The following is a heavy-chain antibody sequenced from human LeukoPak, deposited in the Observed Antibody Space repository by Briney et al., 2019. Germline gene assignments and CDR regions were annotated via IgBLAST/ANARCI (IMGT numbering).Heavy chain of an antibody. Sequence: GGSLRLSCAVSGFSFSDYYMSWIRQPPGKGLEWVSYISGSSTKTNYADSVKGRFTISRDNAKNSLYLQMDSLRVEDTAIYYCARDAIHDSRDGRVHWGQGTLVTVSS. V-gene: IGHV3-11*06. J-gene: IGHJ4*02. D-gene: IGHD3-22*01. CDR2: ISGSSTKT. CDR1: GFSFSDYY. CDR3: ARDAIHDSRDGRVH.